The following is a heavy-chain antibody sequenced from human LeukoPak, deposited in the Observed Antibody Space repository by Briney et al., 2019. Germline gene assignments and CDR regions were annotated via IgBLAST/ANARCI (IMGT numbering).Heavy chain of an antibody. J-gene: IGHJ4*02. CDR3: ARDRNYDSSGYPIDY. CDR1: GGSFSGYY. D-gene: IGHD3-22*01. Sequence: SETLSLTCAVYGGSFSGYYWSWIRQPPGKGLEWIGEINHSGSTNYNPSLKSRVTISVDTSKNQFSLKLSSVTAADTAVYYCARDRNYDSSGYPIDYWGQGTLVTVSS. V-gene: IGHV4-34*01. CDR2: INHSGST.